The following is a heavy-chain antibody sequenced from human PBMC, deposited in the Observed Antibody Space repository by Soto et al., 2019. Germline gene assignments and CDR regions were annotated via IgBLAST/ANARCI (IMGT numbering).Heavy chain of an antibody. CDR1: GVSISSYY. Sequence: QVQLQESGPGLVKPSETLSLTCTVSGVSISSYYWSWIRQPPGKGLEWIGYIFYTGNTNYNPSLKSRVNISVDTSKNQFSLKLSSVTAADTAVYYCASHGGYSSPFVVWGQGTTVTVSS. V-gene: IGHV4-59*08. CDR2: IFYTGNT. D-gene: IGHD6-13*01. CDR3: ASHGGYSSPFVV. J-gene: IGHJ6*02.